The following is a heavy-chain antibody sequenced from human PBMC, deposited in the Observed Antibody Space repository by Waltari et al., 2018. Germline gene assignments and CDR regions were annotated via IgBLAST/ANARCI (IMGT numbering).Heavy chain of an antibody. V-gene: IGHV3-23*01. CDR2: ISGSAGTT. J-gene: IGHJ3*01. Sequence: EVRLLEAGGGLIQPGGSLRLSGAASGSIISKAARGWLRKAPGKGWEWVSIISGSAGTTAYADSVKGRFTISRDKAKNTLYLEMNGLRADDSAMYYCAKDRSGWPSDGFDLWGQGTMVTV. CDR1: GSIISKAA. D-gene: IGHD6-19*01. CDR3: AKDRSGWPSDGFDL.